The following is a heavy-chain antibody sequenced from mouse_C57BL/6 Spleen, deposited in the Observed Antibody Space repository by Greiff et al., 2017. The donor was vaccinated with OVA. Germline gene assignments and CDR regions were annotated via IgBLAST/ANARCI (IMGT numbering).Heavy chain of an antibody. V-gene: IGHV1-15*01. CDR2: IDPETGGT. CDR1: GYTFTDYE. J-gene: IGHJ2*01. CDR3: TRGVTAGTYYFDY. Sequence: VQLQQSGAELVRPGASVTLSCKASGYTFTDYEMHWVKQTPVHGLEWIGAIDPETGGTAYNQKFKGKAILTADKSSSTAYMELRSLTSEDSAVYYCTRGVTAGTYYFDYWGQGTTLTVSS. D-gene: IGHD2-2*01.